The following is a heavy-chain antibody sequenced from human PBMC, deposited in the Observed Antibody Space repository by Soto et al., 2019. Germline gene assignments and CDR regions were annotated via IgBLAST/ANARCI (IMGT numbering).Heavy chain of an antibody. J-gene: IGHJ4*02. V-gene: IGHV4-30-4*01. CDR2: IYYSGST. CDR3: ARDAYDSSGNDKYYFDY. CDR1: GGSISSGDYY. Sequence: TLSLTCTVSGGSISSGDYYWSWIRQPPGKGLEWIGYIYYSGSTYYNPSLKSRVTISVDTPKNQFSLKLSSVTAADTAVYYCARDAYDSSGNDKYYFDYWGQGTLVTVSS. D-gene: IGHD3-22*01.